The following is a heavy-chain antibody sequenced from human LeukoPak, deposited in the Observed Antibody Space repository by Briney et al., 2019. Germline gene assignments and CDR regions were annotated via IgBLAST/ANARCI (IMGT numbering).Heavy chain of an antibody. D-gene: IGHD1-7*01. CDR1: GYSFTDYR. CDR2: VYPRDSDA. CDR3: ARHIVTGTSSFYAFDL. V-gene: IGHV5-51*01. J-gene: IGHJ3*01. Sequence: GESLKISCKGSGYSFTDYRIGWVRQVAGKGLEWRGIVYPRDSDARYSPSFQGQFTISADRSISTAYLQWSSLKASDTAIYYCARHIVTGTSSFYAFDLWGQGTMVTVSS.